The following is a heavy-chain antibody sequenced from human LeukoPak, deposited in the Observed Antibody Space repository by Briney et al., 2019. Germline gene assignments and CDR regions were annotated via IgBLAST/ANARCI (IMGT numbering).Heavy chain of an antibody. CDR2: IYYSGST. D-gene: IGHD3-16*01. Sequence: PSETLSLTCTVSGGSISSSSYYWGWIRQPPGKGLEWIGSIYYSGSTYYNPSLKSRVTISVDTSKNQFSLKLSSVTAADTAVYYCARDLPRWGSGWGYGHKKGVKYYFGYWGQGTLVTVSS. V-gene: IGHV4-39*07. CDR3: ARDLPRWGSGWGYGHKKGVKYYFGY. J-gene: IGHJ4*02. CDR1: GGSISSSSYY.